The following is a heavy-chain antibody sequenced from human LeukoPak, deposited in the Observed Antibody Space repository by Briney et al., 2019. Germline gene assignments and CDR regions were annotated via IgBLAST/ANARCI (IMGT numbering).Heavy chain of an antibody. CDR3: ARGAWLQSNYYYMDV. CDR2: INPNSGGT. D-gene: IGHD5-24*01. CDR1: GYTFTGYY. Sequence: GASVKVSCKASGYTFTGYYMHWVRQAPGQGLEWMGWINPNSGGTNYAQKFQGRVTMTRDTSISTAYMELSRLRSDDTAVYYCARGAWLQSNYYYMDVWGKGTTVTVSS. V-gene: IGHV1-2*02. J-gene: IGHJ6*03.